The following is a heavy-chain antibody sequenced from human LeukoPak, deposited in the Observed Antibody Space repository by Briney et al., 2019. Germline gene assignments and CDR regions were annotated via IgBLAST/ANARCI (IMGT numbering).Heavy chain of an antibody. Sequence: PGGSLRLSCAASGFTFESYAMSWVRQAPGKGLEWVSAIGSDGSAIQYADSVKGRFTISKDNSKNTLYLQMNSLRVEDTAVYYCAKPGLTVPGTRWFDSWGPGIPVTVSS. CDR3: AKPGLTVPGTRWFDS. CDR2: IGSDGSAI. D-gene: IGHD2-2*01. CDR1: GFTFESYA. J-gene: IGHJ5*01. V-gene: IGHV3-23*01.